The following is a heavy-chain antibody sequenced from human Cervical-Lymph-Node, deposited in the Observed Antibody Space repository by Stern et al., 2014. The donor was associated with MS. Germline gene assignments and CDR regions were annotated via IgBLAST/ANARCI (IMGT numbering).Heavy chain of an antibody. CDR2: IIPIFGTA. CDR1: GGTFSSYA. V-gene: IGHV1-69*01. J-gene: IGHJ4*02. CDR3: ARDRWDGGNLFDY. D-gene: IGHD4-23*01. Sequence: VQLVESGAEVKKPGSSVKVSCKASGGTFSSYAISWVRQAPGQGLEWIGGIIPIFGTANYAQKFQGRVTITADESTSTAYMELSSLRSEDTAVYYCARDRWDGGNLFDYWGQGTLVTVSS.